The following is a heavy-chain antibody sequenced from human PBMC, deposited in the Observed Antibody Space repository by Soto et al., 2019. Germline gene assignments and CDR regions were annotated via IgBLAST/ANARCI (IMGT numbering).Heavy chain of an antibody. CDR2: ISGSGGRT. CDR1: GLTFRSYV. V-gene: IGHV3-23*01. J-gene: IGHJ6*02. CDR3: AAYNYHYAMDV. Sequence: EGQLLESGGGLVHPGGSLRLSCAASGLTFRSYVMSWVRQAPGKGLEWVSGISGSGGRTDYADSVKGRLTIFRDNSKHTLYLQINSLRVEDTAVYYCAAYNYHYAMDVWGQGTTVTVSS.